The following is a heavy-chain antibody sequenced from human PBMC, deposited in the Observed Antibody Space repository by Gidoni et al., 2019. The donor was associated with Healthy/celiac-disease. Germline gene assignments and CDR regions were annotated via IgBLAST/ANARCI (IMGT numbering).Heavy chain of an antibody. V-gene: IGHV3-48*02. CDR2: ISSSSSTI. D-gene: IGHD4-17*01. J-gene: IGHJ4*02. CDR3: ARGGYGDYGGPFDY. Sequence: EVQLVESGGGLVQPGGSLRLSCAASGFTFSSYSMNWVRQAPGKGLEWVSYISSSSSTIYYADSVKGRFTISRDNAKNSLYLQMNSLRDEDTAVYYCARGGYGDYGGPFDYWGQGTLVTVSS. CDR1: GFTFSSYS.